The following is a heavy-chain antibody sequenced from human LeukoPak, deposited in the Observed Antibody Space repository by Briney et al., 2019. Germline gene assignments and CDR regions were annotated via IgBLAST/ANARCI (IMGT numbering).Heavy chain of an antibody. Sequence: SETLSLTCTVSGGSISSSSYYWGWIRQPPGKGLEWIGSIYYSGSTYYNPSLKSRVTVSVDTSKNQFSLKLSSVTAADTAVYYCAREESSGYSSFDYWGQGTLVTVSS. V-gene: IGHV4-39*07. CDR3: AREESSGYSSFDY. CDR1: GGSISSSSYY. J-gene: IGHJ4*02. CDR2: IYYSGST. D-gene: IGHD3-22*01.